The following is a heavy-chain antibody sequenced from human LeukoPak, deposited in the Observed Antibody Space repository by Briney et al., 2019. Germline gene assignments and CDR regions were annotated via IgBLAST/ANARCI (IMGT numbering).Heavy chain of an antibody. Sequence: PSETLSLTCTVSGGSISSSSYYWGWIRQPPGKGLEWIGSIYYSGSTYYNPSLKSRVTISVDTSKNQFSLKLSSVTAADTAVYYCARHEGMSRFDPWGQGTLVTVSS. J-gene: IGHJ5*02. CDR3: ARHEGMSRFDP. CDR2: IYYSGST. V-gene: IGHV4-39*01. CDR1: GGSISSSSYY.